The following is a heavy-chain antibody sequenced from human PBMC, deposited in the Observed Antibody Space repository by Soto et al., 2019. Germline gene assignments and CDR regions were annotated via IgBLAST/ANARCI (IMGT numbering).Heavy chain of an antibody. J-gene: IGHJ1*01. CDR1: GYTFTGYY. CDR3: ARDSQESNAGYFQH. D-gene: IGHD7-27*01. CDR2: INPNSGGT. V-gene: IGHV1-2*04. Sequence: ASVKVSCKASGYTFTGYYMHCVRQAPGQGLEWMGWINPNSGGTNYAQKFQGWVTMTRDTSISTAYMELSRLRSDDAAVYYCARDSQESNAGYFQHWGQGTLVTVSS.